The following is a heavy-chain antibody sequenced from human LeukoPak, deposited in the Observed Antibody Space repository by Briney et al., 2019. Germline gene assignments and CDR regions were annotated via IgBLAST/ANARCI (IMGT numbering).Heavy chain of an antibody. Sequence: SETLSLTCTVSGASSSSYHWSWIRQTAGRGLEWIGRIYTSGSTTYNPSLKSRLTMSVDTSKNQLSLKLSSVTAADTAVYYCARDRSSGYPQYGMDVWGQGTTVTVSS. CDR1: GASSSSYH. CDR3: ARDRSSGYPQYGMDV. J-gene: IGHJ6*02. CDR2: IYTSGST. D-gene: IGHD3-22*01. V-gene: IGHV4-4*07.